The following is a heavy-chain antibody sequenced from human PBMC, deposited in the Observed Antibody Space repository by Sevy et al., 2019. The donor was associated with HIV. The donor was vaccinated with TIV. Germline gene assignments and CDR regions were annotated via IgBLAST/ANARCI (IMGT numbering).Heavy chain of an antibody. J-gene: IGHJ6*02. CDR3: ASHGATYYDFWSGYPTRGYYYYGMDV. V-gene: IGHV5-51*01. CDR1: GYSFTSYW. Sequence: GESLKISCKGSGYSFTSYWIGWVRQMPGKGLEWMGIIYPGDSDTRYSPSVQGQVTISADKSINTAYLQWSSLKASDTAMYYCASHGATYYDFWSGYPTRGYYYYGMDVWGQGTTVTVSS. D-gene: IGHD3-3*01. CDR2: IYPGDSDT.